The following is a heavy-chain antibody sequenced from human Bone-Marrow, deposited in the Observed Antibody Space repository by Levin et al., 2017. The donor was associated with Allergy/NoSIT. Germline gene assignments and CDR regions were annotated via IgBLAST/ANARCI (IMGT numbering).Heavy chain of an antibody. Sequence: GESLKISCKYSSSAYIFPNYWIGWVRQMPGNGLEWMGSIYFADSDTRYSPSFEGHVTISVDKSVSTAYLQWSSLKASDTAIYYCASSVIVYDGDPFDVWGQGTMVTVSS. CDR2: IYFADSDT. V-gene: IGHV5-51*01. CDR3: ASSVIVYDGDPFDV. J-gene: IGHJ3*01. CDR1: AYIFPNYW. D-gene: IGHD3-16*01.